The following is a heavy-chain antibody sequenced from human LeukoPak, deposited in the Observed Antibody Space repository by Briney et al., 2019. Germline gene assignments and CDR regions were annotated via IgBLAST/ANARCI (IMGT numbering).Heavy chain of an antibody. D-gene: IGHD6-13*01. V-gene: IGHV4-38-2*02. CDR1: GYSISSGYY. CDR3: ARAYSSSWYWNWFDP. Sequence: SETLSLTCTVSGYSISSGYYWGWIRQAPGKGLEWIGSIYNSGSTYYNPSLKSRVTISVDMSKNQFSLKMSSVTAADTAVYYCARAYSSSWYWNWFDPWGQGTLLTVSS. J-gene: IGHJ5*02. CDR2: IYNSGST.